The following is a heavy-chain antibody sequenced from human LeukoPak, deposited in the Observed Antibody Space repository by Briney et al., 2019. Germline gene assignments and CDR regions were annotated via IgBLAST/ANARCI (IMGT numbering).Heavy chain of an antibody. CDR3: ARDAAKPYAFDI. CDR1: GYTLTDYY. CDR2: ITPSSGGT. J-gene: IGHJ3*02. D-gene: IGHD2-2*02. Sequence: ASVKVSCKASGYTLTDYYIHWVRQAPGQGLEWMGWITPSSGGTNYAQKFQGRVTMTRDMSISTAYMELSRLRSDDTAVYYCARDAAKPYAFDIWGQGTMVTVSS. V-gene: IGHV1-2*02.